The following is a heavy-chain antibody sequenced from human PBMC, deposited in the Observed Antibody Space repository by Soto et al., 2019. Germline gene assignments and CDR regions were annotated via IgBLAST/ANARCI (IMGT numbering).Heavy chain of an antibody. Sequence: SGKVSCKASVGTFSSYAISWVRQAPGQGLEWMGGIIPIFGTANYAQKFQGRVTITADESTSTAYMELSSLRSEDTAVYYCATMATIKGAHFDYWGQGTLVTVSS. CDR1: VGTFSSYA. V-gene: IGHV1-69*13. D-gene: IGHD5-12*01. J-gene: IGHJ4*02. CDR2: IIPIFGTA. CDR3: ATMATIKGAHFDY.